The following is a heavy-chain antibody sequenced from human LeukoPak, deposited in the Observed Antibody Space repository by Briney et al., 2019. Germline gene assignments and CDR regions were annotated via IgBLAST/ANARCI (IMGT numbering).Heavy chain of an antibody. CDR1: GDSISSGGFF. J-gene: IGHJ2*01. Sequence: SQTLSLTCTVSGDSISSGGFFWSWIRQHPGKGLERMGYIYYNGSPYSNPSLKSRVTISIDTSKNQFSLRLSSLTAADTAVYYCAGEKQSCSGGSCYEGRYFDLWGRGTLVTVSS. CDR3: AGEKQSCSGGSCYEGRYFDL. V-gene: IGHV4-31*03. CDR2: IYYNGSP. D-gene: IGHD2-15*01.